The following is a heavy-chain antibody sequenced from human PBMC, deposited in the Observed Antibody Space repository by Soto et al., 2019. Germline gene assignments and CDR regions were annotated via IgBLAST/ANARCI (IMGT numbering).Heavy chain of an antibody. V-gene: IGHV3-74*01. D-gene: IGHD6-13*01. Sequence: GGSLRLSCAASGFTFSSYWMHWVRQAPGKGLGWVSRINSDGSSTSYAASVKGRFTISRDNAKNTLYLQMNSLRAEDTAVYYCASLKGIAAAPDAFDIWGQGTMVTVSS. CDR1: GFTFSSYW. CDR3: ASLKGIAAAPDAFDI. J-gene: IGHJ3*02. CDR2: INSDGSST.